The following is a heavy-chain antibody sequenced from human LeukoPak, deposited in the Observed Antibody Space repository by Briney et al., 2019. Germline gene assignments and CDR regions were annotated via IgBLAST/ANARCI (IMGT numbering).Heavy chain of an antibody. CDR1: SGSISSSSYY. CDR3: ARLDIHQEEVDY. Sequence: SETLSLTCSVSSGSISSSSYYWGWIRQPPGKGLEWIGSISYGGSTYYNPSLKSRVTISVDTSKNQFSLKLSSVTAADAAVYYCARLDIHQEEVDYWGQGTLVTVSS. V-gene: IGHV4-39*01. CDR2: ISYGGST. J-gene: IGHJ4*02. D-gene: IGHD3-9*01.